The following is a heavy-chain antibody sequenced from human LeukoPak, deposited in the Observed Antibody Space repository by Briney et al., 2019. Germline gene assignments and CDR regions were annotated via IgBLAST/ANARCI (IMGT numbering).Heavy chain of an antibody. CDR3: ARDNSRLGNISYWGGYYYYGTDV. Sequence: ASVKVSCKASGYTFTSYGISWVRQAPGQGLEWMGWISAYNGNTNYAQKLQGRVTMTTDTSTSTAYMELRSLRSDDTAVYYCARDNSRLGNISYWGGYYYYGTDVWGQGTTVTVSS. D-gene: IGHD2/OR15-2a*01. J-gene: IGHJ6*02. V-gene: IGHV1-18*01. CDR1: GYTFTSYG. CDR2: ISAYNGNT.